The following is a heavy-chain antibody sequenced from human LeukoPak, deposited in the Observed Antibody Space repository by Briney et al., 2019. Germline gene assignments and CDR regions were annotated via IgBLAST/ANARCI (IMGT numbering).Heavy chain of an antibody. CDR3: ARTTSQSIVAAGDY. CDR1: GDTFRRYA. V-gene: IGHV1-69*06. J-gene: IGHJ4*02. D-gene: IGHD2-15*01. Sequence: ASVKVSCKTSGDTFRRYAIIWVRQAPGQGLEWMGGIIPMFGAANYAQKLQGRVTFTADKSTNTVYMDLRSLTSEDTAVYYCARTTSQSIVAAGDYWGQGTLVIVSS. CDR2: IIPMFGAA.